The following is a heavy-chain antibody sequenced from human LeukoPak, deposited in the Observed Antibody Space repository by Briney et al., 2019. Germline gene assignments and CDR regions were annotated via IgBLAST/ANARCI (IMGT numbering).Heavy chain of an antibody. CDR3: ARGDSNYNLRREADAFDI. CDR2: IIPIFGTA. V-gene: IGHV1-69*06. J-gene: IGHJ3*02. CDR1: GYTFTSYG. D-gene: IGHD4-11*01. Sequence: SVKVSCKASGYTFTSYGISWVRQAPGQGLEWMGGIIPIFGTANYAQKFQGRVTITADKSTSTAYMELSSLRSEDTAVYYCARGDSNYNLRREADAFDIWGQGTMVTVSS.